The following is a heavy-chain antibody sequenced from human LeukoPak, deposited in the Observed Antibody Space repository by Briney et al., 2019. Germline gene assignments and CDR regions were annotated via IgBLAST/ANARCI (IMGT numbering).Heavy chain of an antibody. V-gene: IGHV1-2*02. CDR1: GYTSTGYY. CDR3: ARGRNYYDSSGFDY. J-gene: IGHJ4*02. CDR2: INPNSGGT. Sequence: GASVKVSCKASGYTSTGYYMHWVRQAPGQGLEWMGWINPNSGGTNYAQKFQGRVTMTRDTSISTAYMELSRLRSDDTAVYYCARGRNYYDSSGFDYWGQGTLVTVSS. D-gene: IGHD3-22*01.